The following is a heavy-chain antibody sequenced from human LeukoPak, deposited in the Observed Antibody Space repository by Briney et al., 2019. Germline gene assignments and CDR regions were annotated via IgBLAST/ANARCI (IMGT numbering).Heavy chain of an antibody. CDR2: INYGGNS. D-gene: IGHD6-19*01. Sequence: SETLSLTCTVSGGSIKSSNYYWGWIRQPPGKGLEWIGSINYGGNSYSNPSLRSRTTKSMDTSKNQFSLKLSSVTAADTAVYYCGAGHRIAEAGPPRTYFDFWGQGTLVAVSS. J-gene: IGHJ4*02. CDR1: GGSIKSSNYY. CDR3: GAGHRIAEAGPPRTYFDF. V-gene: IGHV4-39*01.